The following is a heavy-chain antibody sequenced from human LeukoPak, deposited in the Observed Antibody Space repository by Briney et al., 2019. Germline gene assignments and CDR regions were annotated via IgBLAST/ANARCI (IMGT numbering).Heavy chain of an antibody. V-gene: IGHV3-21*01. CDR2: ISSSSSYI. CDR3: ARGCRSSTSCYFY. CDR1: GFTFSSYS. D-gene: IGHD2-2*01. J-gene: IGHJ4*02. Sequence: PGGSLRLSCAASGFTFSSYSMNWVRQAPGKGLEWVSSISSSSSYIYYADSVKGRFTISRDNAKNSLYLQMNSLRAEDTAVYYCARGCRSSTSCYFYWGQGTLVTVSS.